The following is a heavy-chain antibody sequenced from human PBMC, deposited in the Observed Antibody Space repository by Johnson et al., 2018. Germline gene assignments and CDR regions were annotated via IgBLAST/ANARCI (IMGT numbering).Heavy chain of an antibody. CDR3: ARDSPGGGGPLDAFDI. D-gene: IGHD2-15*01. CDR2: ISSSGSTI. V-gene: IGHV3-11*04. Sequence: QVQLVESGGGLVKPGGSXRLSCAASGFTFSDYYMSWIRQAPGKGLEWVSYISSSGSTIYYAESVNGRFTISRDNAKNSLYLQMNSLRDEDTAVYYWARDSPGGGGPLDAFDIWGQGTMVTVSS. J-gene: IGHJ3*02. CDR1: GFTFSDYY.